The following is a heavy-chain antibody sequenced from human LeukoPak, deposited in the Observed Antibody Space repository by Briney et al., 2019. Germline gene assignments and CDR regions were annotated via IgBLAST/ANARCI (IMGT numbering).Heavy chain of an antibody. J-gene: IGHJ6*02. Sequence: PGGSLRLSCAASGFTFSSYGMHWVRQAPGKGLEWVAFIRYDGSNKYYADSVKGRFTISRDNSKNTLYLQMNSLRAEDTAVYYCARDRYPGSPCHTINYDILTYGMDVWGQGTTVTVSS. D-gene: IGHD3-9*01. CDR3: ARDRYPGSPCHTINYDILTYGMDV. CDR2: IRYDGSNK. CDR1: GFTFSSYG. V-gene: IGHV3-30*02.